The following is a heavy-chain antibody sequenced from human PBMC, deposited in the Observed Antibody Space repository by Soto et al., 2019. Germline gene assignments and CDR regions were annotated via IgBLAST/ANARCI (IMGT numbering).Heavy chain of an antibody. D-gene: IGHD1-26*01. CDR3: VRGKKWELSY. Sequence: QVQLQQWGAGLLKPSETLSLTCAVYGGSFSGYYWSWIRQPPGKGLEWIGEINHSGSTNYNPSLKSRVTISVDTSKNQFSLKLSSVTAADTAVYYCVRGKKWELSYWGQGTLVTVSS. J-gene: IGHJ4*02. CDR1: GGSFSGYY. CDR2: INHSGST. V-gene: IGHV4-34*01.